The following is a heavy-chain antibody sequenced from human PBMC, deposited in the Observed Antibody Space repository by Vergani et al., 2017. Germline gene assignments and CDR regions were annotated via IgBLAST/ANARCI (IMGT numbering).Heavy chain of an antibody. CDR1: GGSFSGYY. V-gene: IGHV4-34*01. J-gene: IGHJ6*03. D-gene: IGHD2-2*01. CDR2: INHSGNT. Sequence: QVQLQQWGAGLLKPSETLSLTCAVYGGSFSGYYWSWIRQPPGKGLEWIGEINHSGNTNYNPSLKSRVTISVDTSKNQSSLKLSSVTAADTAVYYCARVLRVVVPAAMRSYYDYMDVWGKGTTVTVSS. CDR3: ARVLRVVVPAAMRSYYDYMDV.